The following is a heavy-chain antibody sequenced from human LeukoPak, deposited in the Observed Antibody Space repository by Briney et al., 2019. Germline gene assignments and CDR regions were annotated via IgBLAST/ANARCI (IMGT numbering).Heavy chain of an antibody. CDR2: ISSSGSTI. CDR1: GFTFSAYY. J-gene: IGHJ2*01. CDR3: ARDRRHLRGYFDL. V-gene: IGHV3-11*01. Sequence: PGGSLRLSCAASGFTFSAYYMSWIRQAPGKGLEWVSYISSSGSTIYYADSVKGRFTISRDNAKNSLYLQMNSLRAEDTAGYYCARDRRHLRGYFDLWGRGTLVTVSS.